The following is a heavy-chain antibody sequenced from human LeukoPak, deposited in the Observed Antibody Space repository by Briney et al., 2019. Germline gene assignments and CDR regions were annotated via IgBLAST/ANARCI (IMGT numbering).Heavy chain of an antibody. J-gene: IGHJ3*02. Sequence: SETLSLTCTVSGAFIGSGGYYWNWIRQHPGEGLEWIGCMYYSGSTYYNPSLKSRPTISVDTSKTQFSLELSSVTAADTAVYYCARGRGYYYDSSGYYYSAFDIWGQGTMVTVSS. CDR3: ARGRGYYYDSSGYYYSAFDI. V-gene: IGHV4-31*03. CDR1: GAFIGSGGYY. D-gene: IGHD3-22*01. CDR2: MYYSGST.